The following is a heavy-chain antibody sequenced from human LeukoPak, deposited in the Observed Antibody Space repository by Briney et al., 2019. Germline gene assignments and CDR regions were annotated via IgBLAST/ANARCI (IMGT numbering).Heavy chain of an antibody. CDR3: ARDNSSGWYGY. Sequence: PPETLSLTCTVSGRSISSYYWSWIRQPPGKGLEWIGYIYYSGSTNYNPSLRSRVTISVDTSKNQFSLKLSSVTAADTAVYYCARDNSSGWYGYWGQGTLVSVSS. V-gene: IGHV4-59*01. D-gene: IGHD6-19*01. CDR2: IYYSGST. CDR1: GRSISSYY. J-gene: IGHJ4*02.